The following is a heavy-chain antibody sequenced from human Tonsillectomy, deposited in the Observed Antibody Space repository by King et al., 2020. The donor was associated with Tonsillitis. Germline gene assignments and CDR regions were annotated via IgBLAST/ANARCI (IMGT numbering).Heavy chain of an antibody. CDR2: ISWDGGGT. Sequence: VQLVESGGVVVKPGGSLRLSCAASGFTFDDYAMHWVRQAPGKGLEWVSLISWDGGGTYYADSVKGRFTISRDNSKNSLYLQMNSLRAEDTALYYCAKDFAFYAMDGWGQGTTVTVSS. CDR1: GFTFDDYA. V-gene: IGHV3-43D*03. CDR3: AKDFAFYAMDG. J-gene: IGHJ6*02.